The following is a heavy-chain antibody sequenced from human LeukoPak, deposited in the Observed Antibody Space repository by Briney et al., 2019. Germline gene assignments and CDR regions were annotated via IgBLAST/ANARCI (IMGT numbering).Heavy chain of an antibody. CDR1: GGTFSSYA. J-gene: IGHJ6*03. CDR3: ARGPREAYSSPGAYYYYYYYMDV. D-gene: IGHD6-13*01. V-gene: IGHV1-69*13. CDR2: IIPIFGTA. Sequence: ASVKVSCKASGGTFSSYAISWVRQAPGQGLEWMGGIIPIFGTANYAQKSQGRVTITADESTSTAYMELSSLRSEDTAVYYCARGPREAYSSPGAYYYYYYYMDVWGKGTTVTVSS.